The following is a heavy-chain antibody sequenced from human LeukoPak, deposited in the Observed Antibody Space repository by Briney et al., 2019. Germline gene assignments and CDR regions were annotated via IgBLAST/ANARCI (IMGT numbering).Heavy chain of an antibody. CDR1: GFTVSSNY. CDR3: AKDGDTAMAHLFDY. CDR2: IYSGGST. Sequence: GGSLRLSCAASGFTVSSNYMSWVRQAPGKGLEWVSVIYSGGSTYYADSVKGRFTISRDNSKNTLYLQMNSLRAEDTAVYYCAKDGDTAMAHLFDYWGQGTLVTVSS. J-gene: IGHJ4*02. D-gene: IGHD5-18*01. V-gene: IGHV3-53*01.